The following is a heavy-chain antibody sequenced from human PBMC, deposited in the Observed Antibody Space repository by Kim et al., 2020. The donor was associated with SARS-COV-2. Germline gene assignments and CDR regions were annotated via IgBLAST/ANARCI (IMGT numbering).Heavy chain of an antibody. D-gene: IGHD5-18*01. CDR1: GFTFSTYW. CDR3: ARRYSIDY. V-gene: IGHV3-7*01. CDR2: MKPDGSEK. J-gene: IGHJ4*02. Sequence: GGSLRLSCAASGFTFSTYWMNWVRQAPGKGLEWLAKMKPDGSEKYYVDSVRGRFTISRDNAKNSLYLQMNSLRAEDTAVYYCARRYSIDYWGQGTLVTVSS.